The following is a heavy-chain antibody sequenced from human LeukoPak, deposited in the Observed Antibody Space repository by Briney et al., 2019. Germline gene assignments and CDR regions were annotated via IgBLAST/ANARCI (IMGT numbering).Heavy chain of an antibody. D-gene: IGHD6-19*01. J-gene: IGHJ4*02. CDR1: GGTFSSYA. V-gene: IGHV1-69*01. CDR2: IIPIFGTA. Sequence: GASVKVSCKASGGTFSSYAISWVRQAPGQGLEWMGGIIPIFGTANYAQKFQGRVTITADESTSTAYMELSSLRSEDTAVYYCASQYSSGWSSDYWGQGTLVTVSS. CDR3: ASQYSSGWSSDY.